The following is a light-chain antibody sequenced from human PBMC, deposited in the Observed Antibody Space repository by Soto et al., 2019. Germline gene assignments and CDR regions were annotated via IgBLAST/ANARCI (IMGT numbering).Light chain of an antibody. V-gene: IGLV2-8*01. CDR1: SSDVGGYNY. J-gene: IGLJ1*01. CDR3: SSYAGSNNYV. Sequence: RSASGSPGQSVTISCTGTSSDVGGYNYVSWYQQHPGKAPKLMIYEVSKRPSGVPDRFSGSKSGNTASLTVSGLQAEDEADYYCSSYAGSNNYVFGTGTKVTVL. CDR2: EVS.